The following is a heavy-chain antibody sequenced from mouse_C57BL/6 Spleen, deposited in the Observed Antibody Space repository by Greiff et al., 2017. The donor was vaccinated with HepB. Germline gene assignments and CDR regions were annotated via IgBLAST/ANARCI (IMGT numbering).Heavy chain of an antibody. D-gene: IGHD1-1*01. J-gene: IGHJ2*01. CDR2: ISAGGSYT. V-gene: IGHV5-4*03. CDR3: ARNYDYGSSHYFEY. Sequence: EVKLVESGGGLVKPGGSLKLSCAASGFTFSSYAMSWVRQTPEKRLEWVATISAGGSYTYYPDNVKGRFTISRDNAKNNLYLQVSHLKSEDTAMYYCARNYDYGSSHYFEYWGQGATVTVAS. CDR1: GFTFSSYA.